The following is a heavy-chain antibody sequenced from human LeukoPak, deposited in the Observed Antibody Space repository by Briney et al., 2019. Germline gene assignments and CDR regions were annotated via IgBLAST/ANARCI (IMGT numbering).Heavy chain of an antibody. V-gene: IGHV3-21*01. CDR3: ARVEGGSSGYPFDY. CDR2: ISSSSSYI. CDR1: GFTFSSYS. D-gene: IGHD3-22*01. J-gene: IGHJ4*02. Sequence: GGSLRLSCAASGFTFSSYSMNWVRQAPGKGLEWVSSISSSSSYIYYADSVKGRFTISRDNAKNSLYLQMNSLRAEDTAVYYCARVEGGSSGYPFDYWGQGTLVTASS.